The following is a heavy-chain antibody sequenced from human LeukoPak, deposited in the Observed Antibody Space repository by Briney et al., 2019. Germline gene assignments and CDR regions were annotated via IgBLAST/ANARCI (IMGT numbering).Heavy chain of an antibody. J-gene: IGHJ5*02. Sequence: ASVKVSCKASGYTFTSYGISWVRQAPGQGLEWMGWISAYNGNTNYAQKLQGRVTMTTDTSTSTAYMELRSLRSDDTAVYYCARDARTGNELNWFGPWGQGTLVTVSS. CDR3: ARDARTGNELNWFGP. D-gene: IGHD1-1*01. CDR2: ISAYNGNT. V-gene: IGHV1-18*01. CDR1: GYTFTSYG.